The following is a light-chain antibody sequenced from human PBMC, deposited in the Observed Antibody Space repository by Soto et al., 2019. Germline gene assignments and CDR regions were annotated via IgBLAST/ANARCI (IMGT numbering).Light chain of an antibody. J-gene: IGLJ2*01. CDR1: TGAVTSGHY. CDR2: DTV. Sequence: QAVVTQEPSLTVSPGGTVTLTCGSTTGAVTSGHYPYRFQQKPGQAPRTLIYDTVNRESWTPARFSGSLLGGKAALTLSGAQPEDEADYYCMPSSNAAGVLGGGTKLTVL. CDR3: MPSSNAAGV. V-gene: IGLV7-46*01.